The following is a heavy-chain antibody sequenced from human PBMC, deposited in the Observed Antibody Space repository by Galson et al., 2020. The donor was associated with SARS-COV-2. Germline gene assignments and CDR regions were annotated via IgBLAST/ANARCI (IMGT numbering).Heavy chain of an antibody. D-gene: IGHD2-8*01. CDR1: GIDFSRYW. CDR3: ARDLTPVDRCVVYDAFDI. J-gene: IGHJ3*02. V-gene: IGHV3-7*01. CDR2: IREDERVI. Sequence: GESLKISCAASGIDFSRYWMSWVRQAPGKGLEWVANIREDERVINYVDSVKGRFTISRDNAKSALYLQMNSLRVEDTAVYYCARDLTPVDRCVVYDAFDIWGQGTMVTVSS.